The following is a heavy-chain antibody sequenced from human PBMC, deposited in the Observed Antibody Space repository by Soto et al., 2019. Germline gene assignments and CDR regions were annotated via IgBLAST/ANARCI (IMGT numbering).Heavy chain of an antibody. D-gene: IGHD3-10*01. J-gene: IGHJ6*02. Sequence: GGSLRLSCAASGFTFSTYAFHWVRQAPGKGLEWVTLISYDGNNKYFADSVKDRFTISRDNSKNTLYLQMHSLRAEDTAVYYCARVNQLNYPSLPYNYYGLDVWGQGTTVTVSS. V-gene: IGHV3-30-3*01. CDR2: ISYDGNNK. CDR3: ARVNQLNYPSLPYNYYGLDV. CDR1: GFTFSTYA.